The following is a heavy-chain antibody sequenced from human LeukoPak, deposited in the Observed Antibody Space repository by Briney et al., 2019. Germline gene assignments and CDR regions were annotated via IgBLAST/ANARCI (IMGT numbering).Heavy chain of an antibody. D-gene: IGHD1-1*01. J-gene: IGHJ5*02. CDR1: GGSISSGGYY. Sequence: TLSLTCTVSGGSISSGGYYWSWIRQHPEKGLEWIGYIHYSGSTYYHPSLKSRVSMSVDTSRNQFPLKLSSVTAADTAVYYCACGSNNWYNWFDPWGQGTLVTVSS. CDR2: IHYSGST. CDR3: ACGSNNWYNWFDP. V-gene: IGHV4-31*03.